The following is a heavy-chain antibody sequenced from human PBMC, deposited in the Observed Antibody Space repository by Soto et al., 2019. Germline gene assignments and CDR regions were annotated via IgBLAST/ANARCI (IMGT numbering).Heavy chain of an antibody. J-gene: IGHJ4*02. CDR1: GFIFRDTW. CDR2: VKSKSEGGTT. Sequence: GGSLRLSCAASGFIFRDTWISWVRQAPGKGLEWIGRVKSKSEGGTTDYAALVKGRFTVSRDDSINTVSLQMDSLKMGDTAVYFCVAGSPFEYWGQGSLVTVSS. CDR3: VAGSPFEY. V-gene: IGHV3-15*05. D-gene: IGHD2-21*01.